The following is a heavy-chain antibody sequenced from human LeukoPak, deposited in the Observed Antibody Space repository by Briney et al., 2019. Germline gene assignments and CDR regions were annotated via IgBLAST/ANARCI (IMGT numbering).Heavy chain of an antibody. D-gene: IGHD2-2*01. V-gene: IGHV4-39*01. CDR3: ARHSEYCSSTSCYWGLRFGPFEP. CDR1: GGSISRSSYY. Sequence: SETLSLTCTVSGGSISRSSYYWGWIRQPPGKGLEWIGSIYYSGSTYHNPSLKSRVTIFVDTSKNQFSLKLSSVTAADTAVYYCARHSEYCSSTSCYWGLRFGPFEPCGQGTLVTVSS. CDR2: IYYSGST. J-gene: IGHJ5*02.